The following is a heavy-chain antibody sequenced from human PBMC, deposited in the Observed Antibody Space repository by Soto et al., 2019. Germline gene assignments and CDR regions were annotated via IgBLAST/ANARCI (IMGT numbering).Heavy chain of an antibody. CDR3: ARDRAKWKDYYYYGMDV. Sequence: PSETVSLTCTVSCGSISSCDDFWTWIRQPPGKGLEWIGYIYYSGSTYYNPSLKSRLTMSVDTSKNQFSLKLSSVTAADTAVYYCARDRAKWKDYYYYGMDVWGQGTTVTVS. D-gene: IGHD1-20*01. J-gene: IGHJ6*02. V-gene: IGHV4-30-4*01. CDR2: IYYSGST. CDR1: CGSISSCDDF.